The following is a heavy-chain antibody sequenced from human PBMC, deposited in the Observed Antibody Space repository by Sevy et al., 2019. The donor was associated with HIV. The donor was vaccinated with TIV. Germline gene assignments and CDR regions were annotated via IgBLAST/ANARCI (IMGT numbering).Heavy chain of an antibody. D-gene: IGHD3-3*01. J-gene: IGHJ4*02. CDR1: GFTFSSYG. CDR2: ISYDRSNK. CDR3: ARDGAKLVTIIGVVIPPLDY. Sequence: GGSLRLSCAASGFTFSSYGMHWVRQAPGKGLEWVAIISYDRSNKYYADSVKGRFTISRDNSKNTLYLQMNSLRAEDTAVYYCARDGAKLVTIIGVVIPPLDYWGQGTPVTVSS. V-gene: IGHV3-30*03.